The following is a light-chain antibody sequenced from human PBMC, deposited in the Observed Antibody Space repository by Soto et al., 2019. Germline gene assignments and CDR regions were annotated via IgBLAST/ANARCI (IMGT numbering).Light chain of an antibody. Sequence: QSVLTQPPSASGTPGQRVTISCSGSSSNIGSNTVNWYQQLPGTAPKLLIYSNNQRPSGVPDRFCGSKSGTSASLAISGLQSEDEADYYCAAWDDSLNGPVFGGGTKITVL. CDR3: AAWDDSLNGPV. J-gene: IGLJ2*01. CDR2: SNN. V-gene: IGLV1-44*01. CDR1: SSNIGSNT.